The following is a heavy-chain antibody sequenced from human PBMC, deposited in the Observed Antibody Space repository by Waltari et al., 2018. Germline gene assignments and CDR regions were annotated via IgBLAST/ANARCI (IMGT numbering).Heavy chain of an antibody. V-gene: IGHV4-34*01. Sequence: QVQLQQWGAGLLKPSETLSLTCAVYGGSFSGYYWSWIRQPPGKGLEWIGEINHSGSTNYNPSLKSRVTISVDTSKNQFSLKLSSVTAADTAVYYCARGSTTLYCSSTSCPPYYYYGMDVWGQGTTVTVSS. CDR1: GGSFSGYY. CDR2: INHSGST. D-gene: IGHD2-2*01. CDR3: ARGSTTLYCSSTSCPPYYYYGMDV. J-gene: IGHJ6*02.